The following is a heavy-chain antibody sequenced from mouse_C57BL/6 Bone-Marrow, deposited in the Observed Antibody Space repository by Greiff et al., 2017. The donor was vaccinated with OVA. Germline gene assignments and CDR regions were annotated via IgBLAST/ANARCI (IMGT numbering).Heavy chain of an antibody. V-gene: IGHV1-15*01. D-gene: IGHD2-5*01. CDR2: IDPETGGT. CDR3: TRGYSNYYAMDY. CDR1: GYTFTDYE. Sequence: LVESGAELVRPGASVTLSCKASGYTFTDYEMHWVKQPPVHGLEWIGAIDPETGGTAYNQKLKGKAILTADKSSSTAYMELRSLTSEDSAVYYCTRGYSNYYAMDYWGQGTSVTVSS. J-gene: IGHJ4*01.